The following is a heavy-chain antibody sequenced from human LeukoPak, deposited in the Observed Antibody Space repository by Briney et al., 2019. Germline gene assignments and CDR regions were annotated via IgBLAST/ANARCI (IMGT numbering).Heavy chain of an antibody. Sequence: SQTLSLTCAISGDSVSSKSAAWNWIRQSPSRGLEWLGRTYYRSKWYNDYAVSVKSRITINPDTSKNQFSLQLNSVTPEDTAVYYCAREGRDGYNPIPRMGYWGQGTLVTVSS. CDR2: TYYRSKWYN. CDR1: GDSVSSKSAA. V-gene: IGHV6-1*01. J-gene: IGHJ4*02. CDR3: AREGRDGYNPIPRMGY. D-gene: IGHD5-24*01.